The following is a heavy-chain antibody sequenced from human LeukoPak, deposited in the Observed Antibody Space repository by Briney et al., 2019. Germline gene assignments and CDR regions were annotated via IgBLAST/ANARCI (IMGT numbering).Heavy chain of an antibody. J-gene: IGHJ4*02. CDR1: GFTVSSNY. D-gene: IGHD6-13*01. CDR2: IYSGGST. CDR3: ARGRFSSSWYYMSGYYFDY. Sequence: GGSLRLSCAASGFTVSSNYMSWVRQAPGKGLEWVSVIYSGGSTYYADSVKGRFTISRDNSKNTLYLQMNSLRAEDTAVYYCARGRFSSSWYYMSGYYFDYWGQGTPVTVSS. V-gene: IGHV3-53*01.